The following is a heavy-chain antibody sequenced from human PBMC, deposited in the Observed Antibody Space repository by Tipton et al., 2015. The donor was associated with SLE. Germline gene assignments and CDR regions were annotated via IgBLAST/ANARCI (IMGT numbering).Heavy chain of an antibody. CDR2: IKPDGSEE. CDR1: GFTFSNNW. Sequence: GSLRLSCAASGFTFSNNWMTWVRQAPGKGLEWVAHIKPDGSEEFYVDSVRDRFIISRDNAKSSLSLQMNSLNAEDTAVYYCAREYQGSFYVNGAFDMWGQGTVVTVSS. CDR3: AREYQGSFYVNGAFDM. V-gene: IGHV3-7*01. D-gene: IGHD3-10*01. J-gene: IGHJ3*02.